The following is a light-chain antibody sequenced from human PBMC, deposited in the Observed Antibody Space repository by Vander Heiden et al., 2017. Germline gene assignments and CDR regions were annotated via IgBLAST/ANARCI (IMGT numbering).Light chain of an antibody. CDR3: ASWDESLSGVV. Sequence: QAVLTQPPSASGSPGQRDSIPCSGSRSNGATNYGYWYQQLPGTAPKLLIYMSSQRPSGVPDRFSGSKSGTSASLAISGLRSEDEADYYCASWDESLSGVVFGGGTKLTVL. J-gene: IGLJ2*01. CDR1: RSNGATNY. V-gene: IGLV1-47*01. CDR2: MSS.